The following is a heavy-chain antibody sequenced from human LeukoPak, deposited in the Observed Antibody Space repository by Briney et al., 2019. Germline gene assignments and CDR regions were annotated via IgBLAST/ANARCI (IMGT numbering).Heavy chain of an antibody. Sequence: SQTLSLTCAISGDSVSSNSAAWNWIRQSPSRGLEWLGRTYYRSKWYNDYAVSVKSRITINPDTSKNQFSLQLNSVTPEDTAVFYCEREVYGIAVAGKALNGFDPWAQGTLVTVSS. CDR1: GDSVSSNSAA. CDR3: EREVYGIAVAGKALNGFDP. CDR2: TYYRSKWYN. V-gene: IGHV6-1*01. J-gene: IGHJ5*02. D-gene: IGHD6-19*01.